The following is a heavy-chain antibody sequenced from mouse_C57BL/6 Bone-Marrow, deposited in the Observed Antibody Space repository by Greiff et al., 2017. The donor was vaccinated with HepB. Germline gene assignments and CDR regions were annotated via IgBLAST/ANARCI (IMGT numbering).Heavy chain of an antibody. V-gene: IGHV5-17*01. CDR3: ARRDYDGAWFAY. CDR1: GFTFSDYG. CDR2: ISSGSSTI. J-gene: IGHJ3*01. D-gene: IGHD2-4*01. Sequence: EVMLVESGGGLVKPGGSLKLSCAASGFTFSDYGMHWVRQAPEKGLEWVAYISSGSSTIYYADTVKGRFTISRDNEKNTLFLQMTSLRSEDTAMYYCARRDYDGAWFAYWGQGTLVTVSA.